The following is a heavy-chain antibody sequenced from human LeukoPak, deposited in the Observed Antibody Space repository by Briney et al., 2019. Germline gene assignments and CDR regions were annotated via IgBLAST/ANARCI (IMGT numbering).Heavy chain of an antibody. D-gene: IGHD2/OR15-2a*01. Sequence: SETLSLTCIVSGGSISSYNWNWIRQPPGEGLEWIGYMYNSGSTNNNPSLKSRVTISVDKSKKQFSLKLSSVTAADTAVYYCAKESNSSDTWYFDLWGRGTLVTVSS. V-gene: IGHV4-59*01. CDR2: MYNSGST. CDR3: AKESNSSDTWYFDL. J-gene: IGHJ2*01. CDR1: GGSISSYN.